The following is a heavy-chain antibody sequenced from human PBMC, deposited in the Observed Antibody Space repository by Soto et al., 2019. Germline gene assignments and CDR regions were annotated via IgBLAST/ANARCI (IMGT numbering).Heavy chain of an antibody. Sequence: QVQLQESGPGLVKPSETLSLTCTVSGGSISSYYWSWIRQPPGKGLEWIGYIYYSGSTNYNPSLKSRVTISVDTSKNQFSLKLSSVTAADTAVYYCARGERWWEPYDYYYGMDVWGQGTTVTVSS. J-gene: IGHJ6*02. CDR1: GGSISSYY. CDR2: IYYSGST. D-gene: IGHD2-15*01. CDR3: ARGERWWEPYDYYYGMDV. V-gene: IGHV4-59*01.